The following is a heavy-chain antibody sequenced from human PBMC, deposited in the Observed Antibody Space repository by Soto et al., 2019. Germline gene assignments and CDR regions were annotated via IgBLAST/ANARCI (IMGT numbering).Heavy chain of an antibody. J-gene: IGHJ5*02. CDR1: GGTFSSYA. V-gene: IGHV1-69*06. D-gene: IGHD1-7*01. CDR2: IIPIFGTA. Sequence: QVQLVQSGAEVKKPGSSVKVSCKASGGTFSSYAISWVRQAPGQGLEWMGGIIPIFGTANNAQKFKGRVTITADNSRSTAYMELSSLRSEDTAVYYCARRRTTMWSWFDPWGQGTLVTVSS. CDR3: ARRRTTMWSWFDP.